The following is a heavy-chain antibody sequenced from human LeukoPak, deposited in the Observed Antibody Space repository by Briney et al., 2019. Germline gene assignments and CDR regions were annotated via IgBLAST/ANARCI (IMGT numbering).Heavy chain of an antibody. CDR3: ARDRAPSGSYGY. Sequence: PGGSLRLSCAASGFTFDDYAMHWVRQAPGKGLEWVSGISWNSGSIGYADSVKGRFTISRDNAKNSLYLQMNSLRAEDTAVYYCARDRAPSGSYGYWGQGTLVTVSS. J-gene: IGHJ4*02. D-gene: IGHD1-26*01. CDR1: GFTFDDYA. CDR2: ISWNSGSI. V-gene: IGHV3-9*01.